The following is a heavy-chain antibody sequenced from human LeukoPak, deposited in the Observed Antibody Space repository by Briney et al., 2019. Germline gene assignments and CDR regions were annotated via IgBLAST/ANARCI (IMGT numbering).Heavy chain of an antibody. D-gene: IGHD3-22*01. CDR2: ISSSSSYI. CDR3: ARAKYYYDSSGPLDY. Sequence: GGSLRLSCAASGFTFRSYSMNWVRQAPGKGLEWVSSISSSSSYIYYADSVKGRFTISRDNAKNSLYLQMNSLRAEDTAVYYCARAKYYYDSSGPLDYWGQGTLVTVSS. V-gene: IGHV3-21*01. CDR1: GFTFRSYS. J-gene: IGHJ4*02.